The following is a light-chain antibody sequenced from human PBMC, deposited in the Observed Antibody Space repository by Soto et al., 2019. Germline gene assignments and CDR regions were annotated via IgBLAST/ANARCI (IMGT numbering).Light chain of an antibody. J-gene: IGLJ1*01. CDR3: CSYEGRYSNV. V-gene: IGLV2-11*01. CDR2: DVT. CDR1: STDVGDYNY. Sequence: QSALTQPPSVSGSPGQTVTISCTGTSTDVGDYNYVSWYQQHPVKDPKLMLYDVTRRPSGVPDRFSGSKSGNTASLTISGLQAEDEADDHCCSYEGRYSNVFRTGTKVTVL.